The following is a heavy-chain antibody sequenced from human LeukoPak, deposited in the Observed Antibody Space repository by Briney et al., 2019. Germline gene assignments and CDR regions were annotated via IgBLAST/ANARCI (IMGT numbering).Heavy chain of an antibody. Sequence: PSETLSLTCTVSGDSMNSHYWSWIRQPPGKGLEWIGYISYIGSTNYNPSLKSRVTISVDTSKNQFSLRLSSLTAAATAVYYCVRDPTTVTAGLDIWGQGTMVTVSS. CDR2: ISYIGST. D-gene: IGHD4-17*01. CDR1: GDSMNSHY. V-gene: IGHV4-59*11. J-gene: IGHJ3*02. CDR3: VRDPTTVTAGLDI.